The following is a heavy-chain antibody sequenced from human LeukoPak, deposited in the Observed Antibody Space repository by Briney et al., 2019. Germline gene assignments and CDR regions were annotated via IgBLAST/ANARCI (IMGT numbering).Heavy chain of an antibody. CDR1: GGSISSSNW. D-gene: IGHD6-19*01. J-gene: IGHJ3*02. Sequence: SETLSLTCAVSGGSISSSNWWSWVRQPPGKGLEWIGEIYHSGSTNYNPSLKSRVTISVDTSKNQFSLKLSSVTAADSAVYYCARPREQWLGNDAFDIWGQGTMVTVSS. V-gene: IGHV4-4*02. CDR2: IYHSGST. CDR3: ARPREQWLGNDAFDI.